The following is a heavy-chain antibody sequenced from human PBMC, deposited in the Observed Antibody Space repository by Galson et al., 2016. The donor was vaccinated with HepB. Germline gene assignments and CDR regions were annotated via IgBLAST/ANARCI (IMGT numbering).Heavy chain of an antibody. J-gene: IGHJ3*01. D-gene: IGHD2-21*01. CDR2: IYPGDSDT. Sequence: QSGAEVKKPGESLKISCKASGYTFTNYWIGWVRQMPGKGLEWMGIIYPGDSDTRYSPSFQGQVTISADKSLNTAYLLWSSLTAADTAMYYCASSRVAYCSGSTFYPYAFDFWGQGTVVTVSS. CDR1: GYTFTNYW. V-gene: IGHV5-51*01. CDR3: ASSRVAYCSGSTFYPYAFDF.